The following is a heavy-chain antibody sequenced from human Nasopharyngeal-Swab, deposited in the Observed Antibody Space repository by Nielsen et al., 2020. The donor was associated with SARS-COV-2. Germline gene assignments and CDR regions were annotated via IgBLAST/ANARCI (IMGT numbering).Heavy chain of an antibody. CDR1: GYSFTSYW. V-gene: IGHV5-51*01. Sequence: TVSCKGSGYSFTSYWIGWVRQMPGKGLEWMGIIYPGDSDTRYSPSFQGQVTISADKSISTAYLQWSSLKASDTAMYYCARHKSSSANYYYYGMDVWGQGTTVTVSS. CDR3: ARHKSSSANYYYYGMDV. J-gene: IGHJ6*02. D-gene: IGHD6-6*01. CDR2: IYPGDSDT.